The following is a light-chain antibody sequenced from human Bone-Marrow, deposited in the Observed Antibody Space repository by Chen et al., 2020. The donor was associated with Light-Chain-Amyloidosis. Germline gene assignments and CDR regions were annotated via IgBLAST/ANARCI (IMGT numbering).Light chain of an antibody. CDR2: DVN. CDR3: SSYTSSSTLWV. CDR1: RSDFGPFNY. V-gene: IGLV2-8*01. Sequence: QSALTQPPSASGSPGQSVTISRTGARSDFGPFNYVSWYQQHPGKAPKLIMFDVNRRPSGVPGRFSGSKSGNTASLTVSGLQPDDEADYYCSSYTSSSTLWVFGGGTKLTVL. J-gene: IGLJ3*02.